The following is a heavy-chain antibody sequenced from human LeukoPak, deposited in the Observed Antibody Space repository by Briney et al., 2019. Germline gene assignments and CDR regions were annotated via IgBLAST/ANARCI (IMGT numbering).Heavy chain of an antibody. Sequence: SETLSLTCTVSSASLKTYYWSWIRQPPGKGLEWIGYIFYRGSTNYNPSLKSRVTISVDASKNQFSLNLSSVTAADTAEYYCARHSPFYYDSSGYRAFDIWGQGTMVTVSS. CDR2: IFYRGST. CDR1: SASLKTYY. V-gene: IGHV4-59*08. CDR3: ARHSPFYYDSSGYRAFDI. J-gene: IGHJ3*02. D-gene: IGHD3-22*01.